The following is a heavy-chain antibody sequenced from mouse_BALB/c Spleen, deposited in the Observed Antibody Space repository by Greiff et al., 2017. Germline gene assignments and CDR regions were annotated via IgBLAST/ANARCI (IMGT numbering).Heavy chain of an antibody. J-gene: IGHJ3*01. CDR3: ASHYGSSLFAY. Sequence: EVQLQQSGAELVKPGASVKLSCTASGFNIKDTYMHWVKQRPEQGLEWIGRIDPANGNTKYDPKFQGKATITADTSSNTAYLQLSSLTSEDTAVYYCASHYGSSLFAYWGQGTLVTVSA. D-gene: IGHD1-1*01. V-gene: IGHV14-3*02. CDR1: GFNIKDTY. CDR2: IDPANGNT.